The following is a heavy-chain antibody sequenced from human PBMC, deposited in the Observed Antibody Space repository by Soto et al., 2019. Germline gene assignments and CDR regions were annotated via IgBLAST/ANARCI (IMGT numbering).Heavy chain of an antibody. D-gene: IGHD2-15*01. J-gene: IGHJ4*02. CDR1: GGSISSYY. CDR2: IYYSGST. CDR3: ARLLRWPSYYFDY. Sequence: SETLSLTCTVSGGSISSYYWSWIRQPPGKGLEWIGYIYYSGSTNYNPSLKSRVTISVDTSKNQFSLKLSSVTAADTAVYYCARLLRWPSYYFDYWGQGTLVTVSS. V-gene: IGHV4-59*08.